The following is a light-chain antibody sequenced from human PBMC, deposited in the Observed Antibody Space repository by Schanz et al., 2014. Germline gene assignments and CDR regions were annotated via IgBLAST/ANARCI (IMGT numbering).Light chain of an antibody. V-gene: IGKV1-5*01. CDR2: GAS. Sequence: IQMTQSPSTLSASVGDRVTITCRASRSIGDWLAWYQHIPGKAPKLVIFGASTLESGVPSRFSGSGSGTDFSFTIASLQPDDVATYYCQQYTSYSGTFGQGTKLDIK. J-gene: IGKJ2*02. CDR3: QQYTSYSGT. CDR1: RSIGDW.